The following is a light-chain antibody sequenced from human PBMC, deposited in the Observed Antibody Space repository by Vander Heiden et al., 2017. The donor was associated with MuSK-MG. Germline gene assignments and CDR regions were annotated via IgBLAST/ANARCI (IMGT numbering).Light chain of an antibody. V-gene: IGKV1-39*01. CDR1: QSISSY. CDR2: AAS. CDR3: QQSYSTAMYT. Sequence: DIQMTQSPSSLSASVGDRVTIACRASQSISSYLNWYQQKPGKAPKLLIYAASSLQSGVPSRFSGSGSGTDFTLTISSLQPEDFATYYCQQSYSTAMYTFGQETKLEIK. J-gene: IGKJ2*01.